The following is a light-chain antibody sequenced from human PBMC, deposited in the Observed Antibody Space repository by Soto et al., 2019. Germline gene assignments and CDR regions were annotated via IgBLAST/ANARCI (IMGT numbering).Light chain of an antibody. CDR1: QSISTF. CDR2: AAS. CDR3: QHSYTTPRT. V-gene: IGKV1-39*01. J-gene: IGKJ1*01. Sequence: DIQMTQSPSSLSASVGDRVSVTCRASQSISTFLNWYQQRPGEAPKLLIYAASSLQSGVPSRFSGSGSGADFTLTIGSLQPGDFATYYCQHSYTTPRTFGQGTKVEVK.